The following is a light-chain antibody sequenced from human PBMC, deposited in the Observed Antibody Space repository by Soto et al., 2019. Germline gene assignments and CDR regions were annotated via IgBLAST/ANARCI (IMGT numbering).Light chain of an antibody. CDR1: SSDVGSYNL. CDR2: EVS. CDR3: CSYAGSSTFYV. Sequence: ALTQPASVSGSPGQSVTISCTGTSSDVGSYNLVSWYQQHPGKAPKLMIYEVSKRPSGVSNRFSGSKSGNTASLTISGLQAEDEADYYCCSYAGSSTFYVFGTGTKVTVL. J-gene: IGLJ1*01. V-gene: IGLV2-23*02.